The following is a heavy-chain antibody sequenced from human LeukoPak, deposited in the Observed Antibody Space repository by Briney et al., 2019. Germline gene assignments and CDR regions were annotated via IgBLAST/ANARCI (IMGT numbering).Heavy chain of an antibody. CDR3: ARAWATDYFDY. CDR2: MYYSGTI. Sequence: PSETLSLTCTVSGGSISSYYWSWIRQPPGKGLEWIGYMYYSGTIKYNPSLKSRVTISVDTSKNQFSLKLSSVTAADTAMYYCARAWATDYFDYWGQETPVTVSS. J-gene: IGHJ4*02. CDR1: GGSISSYY. V-gene: IGHV4-59*01.